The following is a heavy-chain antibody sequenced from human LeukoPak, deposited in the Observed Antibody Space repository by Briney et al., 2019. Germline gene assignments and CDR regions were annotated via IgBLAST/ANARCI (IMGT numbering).Heavy chain of an antibody. CDR3: ASLYSGSFYYYGMDV. V-gene: IGHV3-64*01. CDR2: ISSNGGST. Sequence: GGSLRLSCAASGFTFSSYAMPWVRQAPGKGLEYVSAISSNGGSTYYANSVKGRFTISRDNSKNTLYLQMGSLRAEDMAVYYCASLYSGSFYYYGMDVWGQGTTVTVSS. D-gene: IGHD1-26*01. CDR1: GFTFSSYA. J-gene: IGHJ6*02.